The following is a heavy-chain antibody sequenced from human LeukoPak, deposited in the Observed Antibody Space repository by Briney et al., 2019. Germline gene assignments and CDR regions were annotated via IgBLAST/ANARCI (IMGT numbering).Heavy chain of an antibody. V-gene: IGHV4-61*02. J-gene: IGHJ4*02. CDR2: IYTSGST. CDR1: GGSISSGSYY. D-gene: IGHD2-21*01. Sequence: SETLSLTCTVSGGSISSGSYYWSWIRQPAGKGLEWIGRIYTSGSTTYNPSLKSPFTITVDTARNQFPLTLSSVTAPDTAVYYCASHFPPFVVPLWGQGTLVTVSS. CDR3: ASHFPPFVVPL.